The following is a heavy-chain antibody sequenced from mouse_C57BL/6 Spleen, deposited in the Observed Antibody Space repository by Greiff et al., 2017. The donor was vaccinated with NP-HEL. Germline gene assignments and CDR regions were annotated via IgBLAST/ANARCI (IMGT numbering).Heavy chain of an antibody. CDR3: ARHYYGSSYNFDY. CDR2: INPSNGYT. Sequence: QVQLQQSGAELAKPGASVKLSCKASGYTFTSYWMHWVKQRPGQGLEWIGYINPSNGYTKYNQRFKDKATLTADKSSSTAYMQLSSLTYEDSAVYYCARHYYGSSYNFDYWGQGTTLTVSS. J-gene: IGHJ2*01. V-gene: IGHV1-7*01. D-gene: IGHD1-1*01. CDR1: GYTFTSYW.